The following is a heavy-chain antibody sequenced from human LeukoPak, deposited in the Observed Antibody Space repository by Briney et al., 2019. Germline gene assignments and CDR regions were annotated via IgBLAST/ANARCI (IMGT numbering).Heavy chain of an antibody. Sequence: GASVKVSCKASGYTFTSYGISWVRQAPGQGLEWMGWISAYNGNTKYAQKIQGRVTMTTDTSTSTAYMELGSLRSDDTAMYYCARDGYDFWSGYFYYWGQGTLVTVPS. V-gene: IGHV1-18*01. J-gene: IGHJ4*02. CDR2: ISAYNGNT. CDR1: GYTFTSYG. CDR3: ARDGYDFWSGYFYY. D-gene: IGHD3-3*01.